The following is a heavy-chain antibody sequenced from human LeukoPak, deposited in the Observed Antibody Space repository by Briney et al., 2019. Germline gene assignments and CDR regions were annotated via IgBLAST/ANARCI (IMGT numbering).Heavy chain of an antibody. CDR2: IGSSGFDT. Sequence: PGGSLRLSCTAAGFTFSTYAMGWARQAPGKGLEWVSGIGSSGFDTYYADSAKGRFTISRDNSKNTVYLQMNSLRAEDTALYYCMRAYTTNGRYSEPWGQGTLVTVS. V-gene: IGHV3-23*01. D-gene: IGHD2-8*01. CDR3: MRAYTTNGRYSEP. CDR1: GFTFSTYA. J-gene: IGHJ4*02.